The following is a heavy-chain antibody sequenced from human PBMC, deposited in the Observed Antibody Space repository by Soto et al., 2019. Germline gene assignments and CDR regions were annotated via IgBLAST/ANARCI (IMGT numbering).Heavy chain of an antibody. J-gene: IGHJ4*02. CDR3: ARLHSSSWYYFDY. CDR1: GGSISSSSYY. CDR2: IYYSGST. Sequence: SETLSLTCTVSGGSISSSSYYWGWIRQPPGKGLEGIGSIYYSGSTYYNPSLKSRVTISVDTSKNQFSLNLSSVTAADTAVYYCARLHSSSWYYFDYWGQGTLVTVSS. V-gene: IGHV4-39*01. D-gene: IGHD6-13*01.